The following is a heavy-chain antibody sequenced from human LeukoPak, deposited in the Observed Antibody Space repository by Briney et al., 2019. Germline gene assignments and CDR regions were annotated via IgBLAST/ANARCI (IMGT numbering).Heavy chain of an antibody. Sequence: ASVKVSCKASGYTFTGYYMHWVRQAPGQGLEWMGWISPNSGGTNYAQKFQGRVTMTRDTSISTAYMELSRLRSDDTAVYYCARGYSCGYQHFDYWGQGTLVTVSS. CDR3: ARGYSCGYQHFDY. CDR2: ISPNSGGT. D-gene: IGHD5-18*01. J-gene: IGHJ4*02. CDR1: GYTFTGYY. V-gene: IGHV1-2*02.